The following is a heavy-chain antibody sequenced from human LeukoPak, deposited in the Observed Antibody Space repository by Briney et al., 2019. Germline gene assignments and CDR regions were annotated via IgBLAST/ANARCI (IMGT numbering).Heavy chain of an antibody. CDR2: FDPEDGET. CDR1: GYTLTELS. D-gene: IGHD1-26*01. CDR3: ATLSGDRVGATPGDC. V-gene: IGHV1-24*01. Sequence: ASVKVSCKVSGYTLTELSMHWVRLAPGKGLEWMGGFDPEDGETIYAQKFQGRVTMTEDTSTDTAYMELSSLRSEDTAVYYCATLSGDRVGATPGDCWGQGTLVTVSS. J-gene: IGHJ4*02.